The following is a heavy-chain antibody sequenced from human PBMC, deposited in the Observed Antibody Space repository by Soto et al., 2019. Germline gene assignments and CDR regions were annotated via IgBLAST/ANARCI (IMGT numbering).Heavy chain of an antibody. CDR3: ASYSSSYYYYGMDV. Sequence: QLQLQESGPGLVKPSETLSLTCTVSGGSISSSSYYWGWIRQPPGKGLEGIGSIYYSGSTYYNPSLKSRVTISVDTSKNQFPLKLSSVTAADTAVYYCASYSSSYYYYGMDVWGQGTTVTVSS. D-gene: IGHD6-13*01. CDR2: IYYSGST. J-gene: IGHJ6*02. CDR1: GGSISSSSYY. V-gene: IGHV4-39*01.